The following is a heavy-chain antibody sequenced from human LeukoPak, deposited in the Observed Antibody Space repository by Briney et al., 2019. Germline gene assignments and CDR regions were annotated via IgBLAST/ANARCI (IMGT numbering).Heavy chain of an antibody. CDR3: AKVYFDTSGYLTPSQH. Sequence: GTSLRLSCAASGFTFRNYAMSWVRQSPGQGLEWVSTISGSGGTTYYADSVKGRFTISRDNSKNTLHLQMNSLRAEDTAVYYCAKVYFDTSGYLTPSQHWGQGTLVTVSS. CDR2: ISGSGGTT. V-gene: IGHV3-23*01. CDR1: GFTFRNYA. D-gene: IGHD3-22*01. J-gene: IGHJ1*01.